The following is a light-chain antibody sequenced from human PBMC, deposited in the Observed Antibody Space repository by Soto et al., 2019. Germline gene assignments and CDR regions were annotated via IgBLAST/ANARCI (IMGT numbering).Light chain of an antibody. CDR1: SSNIGNNA. J-gene: IGLJ2*01. CDR2: FDD. CDR3: ATWDDSLNGVV. Sequence: QSVLTQPSSVSAAPRQRVTISCSGSSSNIGNNAVNWYQQLPGKAPKLLIYFDDLLSSGVSDRFSGSKSGTSASLAISGLQSEDEADYYCATWDDSLNGVVFGGGTQLTVL. V-gene: IGLV1-36*01.